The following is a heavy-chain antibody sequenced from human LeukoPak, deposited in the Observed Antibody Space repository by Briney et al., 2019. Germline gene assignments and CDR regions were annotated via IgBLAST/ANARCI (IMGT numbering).Heavy chain of an antibody. D-gene: IGHD3-10*01. CDR3: ARDLSMVRRVIRHFDP. Sequence: ASVKVSCKASGYTFINYGISWVRQAPGQGLEWMGWISAYNGNTNYAQKLQGRVTMTTDTSTSTAYMELRSLRSDDTAVYYCARDLSMVRRVIRHFDPWGQGTLVTVSS. CDR1: GYTFINYG. CDR2: ISAYNGNT. V-gene: IGHV1-18*01. J-gene: IGHJ5*02.